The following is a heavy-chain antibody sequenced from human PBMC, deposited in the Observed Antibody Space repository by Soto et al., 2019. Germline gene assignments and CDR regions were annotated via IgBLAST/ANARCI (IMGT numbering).Heavy chain of an antibody. D-gene: IGHD3-9*01. Sequence: SETLSLTCTVSGGSISSYYWSWIRQPPGKGLEWIGYTYYSGSTNYNPSLKSRVTISVDTSKNQFSLKLSSVTAADTAVYYCGRGSYYDILTGYWNWFDPWGQGTLVTVSS. CDR1: GGSISSYY. J-gene: IGHJ5*02. V-gene: IGHV4-59*01. CDR2: TYYSGST. CDR3: GRGSYYDILTGYWNWFDP.